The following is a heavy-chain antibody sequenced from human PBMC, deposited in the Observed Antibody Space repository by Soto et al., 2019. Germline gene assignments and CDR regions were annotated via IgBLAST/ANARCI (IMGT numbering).Heavy chain of an antibody. CDR2: IYYSGST. V-gene: IGHV4-31*03. CDR1: GGSISTGGYY. CDR3: ARSRGYSAYDGYYYAMDV. D-gene: IGHD5-12*01. Sequence: SETLSLTCTVSGGSISTGGYYWSWIRQHPGKGLEWIGYIYYSGSTYYTPSLKSRVTISVDTSKNQFSLTLTSVTAADTAVYYCARSRGYSAYDGYYYAMDVWGQGTTVTVS. J-gene: IGHJ6*01.